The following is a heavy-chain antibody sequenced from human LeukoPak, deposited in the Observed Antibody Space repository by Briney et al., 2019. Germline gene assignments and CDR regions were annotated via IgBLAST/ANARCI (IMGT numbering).Heavy chain of an antibody. Sequence: ASVKVSCKASGYTFTGYYMHWVRQAPGQGLEWMGLINPNSGGTNYAQKFQGRVTMTRDTSISTAYMELSRLRSDDTAVYYCARGKATGTLSRAFDIWGQGTMVTVSS. CDR3: ARGKATGTLSRAFDI. V-gene: IGHV1-2*02. CDR1: GYTFTGYY. CDR2: INPNSGGT. D-gene: IGHD1-1*01. J-gene: IGHJ3*02.